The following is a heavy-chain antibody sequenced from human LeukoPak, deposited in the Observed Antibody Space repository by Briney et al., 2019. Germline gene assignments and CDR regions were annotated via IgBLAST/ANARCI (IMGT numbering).Heavy chain of an antibody. D-gene: IGHD3-22*01. Sequence: ASVKVSCKASGYIFSNYYIHWVRQAPGQGLEWMGIINPSGGSTRYAQKFQGRVTMTRDTSTSTVYMELSSLRSEETAVYYCARVDSCDSSGYYGYWGQGTLVTVSP. CDR3: ARVDSCDSSGYYGY. CDR2: INPSGGST. CDR1: GYIFSNYY. J-gene: IGHJ4*02. V-gene: IGHV1-46*01.